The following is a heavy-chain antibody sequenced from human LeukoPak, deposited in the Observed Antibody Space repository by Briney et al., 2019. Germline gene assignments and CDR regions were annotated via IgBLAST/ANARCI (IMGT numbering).Heavy chain of an antibody. V-gene: IGHV3-21*01. J-gene: IGHJ6*03. CDR1: GFTFSSYE. D-gene: IGHD5-18*01. Sequence: GGSLRLSCAASGFTFSSYEMNWVRQAPGKGLEWVSSISSSSSYIYYADSVKGRFTISRDNAKNSLYLQMNSLRAEDTAVYYCARVFKIQLWLLGSGPYYMDVWGKGTTVTVSS. CDR3: ARVFKIQLWLLGSGPYYMDV. CDR2: ISSSSSYI.